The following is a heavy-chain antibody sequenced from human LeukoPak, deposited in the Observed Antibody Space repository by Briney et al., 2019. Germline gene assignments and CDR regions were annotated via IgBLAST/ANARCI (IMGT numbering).Heavy chain of an antibody. D-gene: IGHD1-1*01. CDR2: INQGGSAE. CDR1: GFTFNSYY. J-gene: IGHJ1*01. Sequence: GGSLRLSCAASGFTFNSYYMNWVRQAPGKGLEWVASINQGGSAEYYLDSVKGRFTISRDNAKNSVYLQMDSLRGEDTAVYYCTRAKDDNADITFQYWGQGTQVTVSS. CDR3: TRAKDDNADITFQY. V-gene: IGHV3-7*01.